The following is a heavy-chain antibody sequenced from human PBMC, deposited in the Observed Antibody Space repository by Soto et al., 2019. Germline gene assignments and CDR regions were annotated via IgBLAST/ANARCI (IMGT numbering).Heavy chain of an antibody. D-gene: IGHD6-19*01. CDR1: GFTFSSYG. J-gene: IGHJ2*01. V-gene: IGHV3-33*01. Sequence: QVQLVESGGGVVQPGRSLRLSCAASGFTFSSYGMHWVRQAPGKGLEWVAVIWYDGSNKYYADSVKGRFTISRDNSKNPLYLQMNSLRAEDTAVYYCARDFGIAMAPLLYFDLWGRGTLVTVSS. CDR2: IWYDGSNK. CDR3: ARDFGIAMAPLLYFDL.